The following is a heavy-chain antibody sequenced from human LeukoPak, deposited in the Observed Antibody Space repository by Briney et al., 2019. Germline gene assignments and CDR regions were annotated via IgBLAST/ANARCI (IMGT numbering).Heavy chain of an antibody. V-gene: IGHV3-23*01. CDR1: GFTFSSYA. Sequence: PGGSLRLSCAASGFTFSSYAMSWVRQAQGQRLEWVSAISGSGGSTYYADSVKGRFTISRDNSKNTLYLQMNSLRAEDTAVYYCAKELDSSDLYYFDYWGQGTLVTVSS. D-gene: IGHD6-19*01. CDR3: AKELDSSDLYYFDY. J-gene: IGHJ4*02. CDR2: ISGSGGST.